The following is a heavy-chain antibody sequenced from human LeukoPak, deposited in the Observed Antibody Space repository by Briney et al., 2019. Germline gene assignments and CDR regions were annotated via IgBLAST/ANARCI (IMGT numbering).Heavy chain of an antibody. CDR3: AKCGNSGCHLIDY. CDR1: GFTFNTNA. J-gene: IGHJ4*02. CDR2: ISGRTGGT. Sequence: GGSLRLSCAASGFTFNTNAMSWVRQAPGTGLEWVSAISGRTGGTYYADSVKGRFTISRDNSRSTLYLQLDSLRAEDTAVYYCAKCGNSGCHLIDYWGQGTLVTVSS. V-gene: IGHV3-23*01. D-gene: IGHD5-12*01.